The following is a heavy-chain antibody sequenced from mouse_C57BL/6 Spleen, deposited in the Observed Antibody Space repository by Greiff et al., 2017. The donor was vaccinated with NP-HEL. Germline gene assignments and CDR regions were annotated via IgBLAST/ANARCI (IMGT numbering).Heavy chain of an antibody. CDR3: ARRRSVYYDYDVGFAY. J-gene: IGHJ3*01. D-gene: IGHD2-4*01. V-gene: IGHV1-18*01. Sequence: EVQLQQSGPELVKPGASVKIPCKASGYTFTDYNMDWVKQSHGKSLEWIGDINPNNGGTIYNQKFKGKATLTVDKSSSTAYMELRSLTSEDTAVYYCARRRSVYYDYDVGFAYWGQGTLATVSA. CDR1: GYTFTDYN. CDR2: INPNNGGT.